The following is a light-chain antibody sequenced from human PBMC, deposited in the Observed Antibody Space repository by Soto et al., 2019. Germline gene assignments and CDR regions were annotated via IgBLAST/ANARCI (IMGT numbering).Light chain of an antibody. Sequence: PGERATLSCRASQSVSRHLAWYQQKPGQAPGLLILDASDRATGIPARFSGSGSGTNFTLTISSLEPEDFAVYYCQQRSNWPPVTFGGGTKVEIK. CDR1: QSVSRH. CDR3: QQRSNWPPVT. CDR2: DAS. J-gene: IGKJ4*01. V-gene: IGKV3-11*01.